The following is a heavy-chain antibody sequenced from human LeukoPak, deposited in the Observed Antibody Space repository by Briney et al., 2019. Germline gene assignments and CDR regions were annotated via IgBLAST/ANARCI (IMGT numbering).Heavy chain of an antibody. CDR1: GFTFTTYG. J-gene: IGHJ4*02. CDR2: IRYDESDK. CDR3: AKAEGSGSYLSCFDY. V-gene: IGHV3-30*02. Sequence: PGGSLRLSCAASGFTFTTYGMHCVRQAPGKGLEWMAFIRYDESDKYYADSVKGRFTISRDNSKNTLYLQMNSLRAEDTAVYYCAKAEGSGSYLSCFDYWGQGALVTVSS. D-gene: IGHD3-22*01.